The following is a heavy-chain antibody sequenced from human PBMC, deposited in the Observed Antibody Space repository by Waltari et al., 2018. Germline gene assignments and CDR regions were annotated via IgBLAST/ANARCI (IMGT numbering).Heavy chain of an antibody. D-gene: IGHD2-2*01. V-gene: IGHV4-34*01. CDR1: GFTFSNYV. Sequence: VQLVESGGGLIQPGGSLRLSCAASGFTFSNYVMSWVRQAPGKGREWIGEINHSGSTNYNPSLKSRVTISVDTSKNQFSLKLSSVTAADTAVYYCARGAGQPAAMFAFDTWGQGTMVTVSS. CDR3: ARGAGQPAAMFAFDT. J-gene: IGHJ3*02. CDR2: INHSGST.